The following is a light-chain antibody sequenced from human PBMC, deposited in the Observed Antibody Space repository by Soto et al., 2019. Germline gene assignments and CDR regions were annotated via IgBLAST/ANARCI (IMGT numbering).Light chain of an antibody. Sequence: DIVMTQSPDSLTVSPGERATINCKSSQSILNSSNNRNYLAWYQQKPGQPPKLLIYWASTRESGVPDRFSGSGSGTDFTLPISSLQAEDVAVYYCQQYYTTPRTFGQGTKVEIK. J-gene: IGKJ1*01. CDR1: QSILNSSNNRNY. CDR3: QQYYTTPRT. V-gene: IGKV4-1*01. CDR2: WAS.